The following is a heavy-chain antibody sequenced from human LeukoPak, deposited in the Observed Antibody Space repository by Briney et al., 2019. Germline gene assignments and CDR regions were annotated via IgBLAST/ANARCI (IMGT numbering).Heavy chain of an antibody. CDR1: GFIFSSYG. D-gene: IGHD3-22*01. CDR3: AKKGYYDGSGYYMYYFDH. V-gene: IGHV3-30*18. CDR2: ISYDDGSNK. J-gene: IGHJ4*02. Sequence: PGRSLRLSCAASGFIFSSYGMHWVRQAPGKGLEWVAVISYDDGSNKNYADSVKGRFTISRDNSKNTLYLQMNSLRAEDTAVYYCAKKGYYDGSGYYMYYFDHWGQGTLVTVSS.